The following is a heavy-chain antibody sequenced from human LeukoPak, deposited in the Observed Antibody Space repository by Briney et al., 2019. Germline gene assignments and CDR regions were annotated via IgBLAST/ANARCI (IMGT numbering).Heavy chain of an antibody. J-gene: IGHJ3*02. CDR2: IIPIFGTA. CDR3: ASSTTVTTEDDAFDI. CDR1: GGTFSSYA. D-gene: IGHD4-17*01. Sequence: SVKVSCKASGGTFSSYAISWVRQAPGQGLEWMGGIIPIFGTANYAQKFQGRVTITADESTSTAYMELSSLRSEDTAVYYCASSTTVTTEDDAFDIWGQGTMVTVSS. V-gene: IGHV1-69*13.